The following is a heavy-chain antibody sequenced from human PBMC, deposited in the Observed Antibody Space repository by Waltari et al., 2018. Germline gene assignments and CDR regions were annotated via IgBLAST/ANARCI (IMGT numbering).Heavy chain of an antibody. V-gene: IGHV5-51*01. CDR2: IYPGESDT. J-gene: IGHJ5*02. D-gene: IGHD6-19*01. Sequence: EVQLVQSGAEVKKPGESLKISCKGSGYSFTSYWIGWVRQMPGKGLEWMGIIYPGESDTRYSPSFQGQVTISADKSISTAYLQWSSLKASDTAMYYCARHVGFPVAGTGNWFDPWGQGTLVIVSS. CDR1: GYSFTSYW. CDR3: ARHVGFPVAGTGNWFDP.